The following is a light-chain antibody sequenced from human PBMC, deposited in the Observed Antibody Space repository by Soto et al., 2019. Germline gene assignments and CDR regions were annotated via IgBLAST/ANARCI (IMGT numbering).Light chain of an antibody. V-gene: IGKV3-20*01. CDR2: GAS. J-gene: IGKJ4*01. CDR3: QQYDNSRLT. CDR1: QSVSNNY. Sequence: EIVLTQSPGTLSLSPGERATLSCRASQSVSNNYLAWYQQKPGQAPRLLIYGASSRATGIPDRFSGSGSGTDFTLTISRLEPEDFAVYYCQQYDNSRLTFGGGTKVDIK.